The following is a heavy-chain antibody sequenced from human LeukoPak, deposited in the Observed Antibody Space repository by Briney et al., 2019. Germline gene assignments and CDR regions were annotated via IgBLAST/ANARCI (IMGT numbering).Heavy chain of an antibody. J-gene: IGHJ4*02. V-gene: IGHV3-11*06. CDR1: GFTFSDYY. CDR3: ATQKVEGFFDY. CDR2: ISSSSSYT. Sequence: GGSLRLSCAASGFTFSDYYMSWIRQAPGKGLEWVSYISSSSSYTNYADSVKGRFTISRDNAKNSLCLQMNSLRAEDTAVYYCATQKVEGFFDYWGQGTLVTVSS.